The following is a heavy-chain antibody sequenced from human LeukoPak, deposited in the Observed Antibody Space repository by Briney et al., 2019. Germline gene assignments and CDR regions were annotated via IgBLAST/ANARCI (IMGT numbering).Heavy chain of an antibody. CDR3: VVSGSSGSYYKSLDY. CDR2: IIPIFGTA. V-gene: IGHV1-69*05. CDR1: GGTFSSYA. J-gene: IGHJ4*02. Sequence: SVKVSCTATGGTFSSYAIRWVRQAPGQGLEWMGGIIPIFGTANYAQKFQGRVTITTDESTSTAYMELSSLRSEDTAVYYCVVSGSSGSYYKSLDYWGQGTLVTVSS. D-gene: IGHD3-10*01.